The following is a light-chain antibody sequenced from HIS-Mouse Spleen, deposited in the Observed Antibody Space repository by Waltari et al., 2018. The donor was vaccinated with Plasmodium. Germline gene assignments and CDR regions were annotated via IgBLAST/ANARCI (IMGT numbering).Light chain of an antibody. CDR3: QQYNNWSFT. CDR2: GAS. Sequence: EIVVTQSPATLSVSPGERATLSCRASQSVSSNLAWYQQKPGQAPRLRIYGASTSATGIPARFSGSGSGTEFTLTISSLQSEDFAVYYCQQYNNWSFTFGPGTKVDIK. J-gene: IGKJ3*01. CDR1: QSVSSN. V-gene: IGKV3-15*01.